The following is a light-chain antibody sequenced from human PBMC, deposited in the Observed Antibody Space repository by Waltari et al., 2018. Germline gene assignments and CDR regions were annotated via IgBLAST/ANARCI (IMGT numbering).Light chain of an antibody. V-gene: IGLV5-37*01. CDR2: YKSDSEK. J-gene: IGLJ3*02. CDR1: TDIHADALL. CDR3: MFWPNNVWV. Sequence: QPVLIQPPSTPASPRDPARLTLTLPTDIHADALLMTWLQPKPGTPPRFLLYYKSDSEKAQGSGVPSRFSGSKDASANAGILLISGLQSEDEADYYCMFWPNNVWVFGGGTRLTVL.